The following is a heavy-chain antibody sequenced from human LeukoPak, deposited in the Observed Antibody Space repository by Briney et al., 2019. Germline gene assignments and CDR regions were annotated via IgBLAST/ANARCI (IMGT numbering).Heavy chain of an antibody. CDR3: ASEDPVAVAGNTYAFDI. V-gene: IGHV3-74*01. Sequence: GGSLRLSCAASGFTFSSYWMHWVRQAPGKGLVWVSRINSDGSSTSYADSVKGRSTISRDNAKNTLYLQMNGLRAEDTAVYYCASEDPVAVAGNTYAFDIWGQGTMVTVSS. CDR2: INSDGSST. CDR1: GFTFSSYW. D-gene: IGHD6-19*01. J-gene: IGHJ3*02.